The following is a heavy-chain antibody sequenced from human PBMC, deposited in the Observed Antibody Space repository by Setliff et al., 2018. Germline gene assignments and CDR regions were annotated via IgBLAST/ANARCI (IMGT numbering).Heavy chain of an antibody. D-gene: IGHD3-3*01. CDR1: GGTFSSYA. V-gene: IGHV1-18*01. Sequence: ASVKVSCKASGGTFSSYAISWVRQAPGQGLEWMGWISAYNGNTNYAQKFQGRVTMTTDTSTSTAYMDLRSLRSDDTAVYYGARDQPVLQFFECLAPLDYWGQGTLVTVSS. J-gene: IGHJ4*01. CDR2: ISAYNGNT. CDR3: ARDQPVLQFFECLAPLDY.